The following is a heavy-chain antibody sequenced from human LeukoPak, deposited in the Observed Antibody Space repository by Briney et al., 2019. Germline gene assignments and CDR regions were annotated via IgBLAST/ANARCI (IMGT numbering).Heavy chain of an antibody. CDR1: GGSISSYY. Sequence: SETLTLTCTVSGGSISSYYWSWIRQPPGKGLEWIGYIYYSGSTNYNPSLKSRVTISVDTSKNQFSLKLSSVTAADTAVYYCARTPIEMAYYYGMDVWGQGTTVTVSS. D-gene: IGHD5-24*01. V-gene: IGHV4-59*08. J-gene: IGHJ6*02. CDR2: IYYSGST. CDR3: ARTPIEMAYYYGMDV.